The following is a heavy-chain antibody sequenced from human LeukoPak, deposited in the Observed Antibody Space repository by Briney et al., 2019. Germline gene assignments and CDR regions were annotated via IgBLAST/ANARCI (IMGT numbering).Heavy chain of an antibody. CDR1: GFTFSSYS. CDR2: ISSSSSYI. D-gene: IGHD5-12*01. J-gene: IGHJ4*02. V-gene: IGHV3-21*01. CDR3: ARDRVSVATIPEAGY. Sequence: GGSLRLSCAASGFTFSSYSMNWVRQAPGKGLEWVSSISSSSSYIYYADSVKGRFTISSDNAKNSLYLQMNSLRAEDTAVYYCARDRVSVATIPEAGYWGQGTLVSVSS.